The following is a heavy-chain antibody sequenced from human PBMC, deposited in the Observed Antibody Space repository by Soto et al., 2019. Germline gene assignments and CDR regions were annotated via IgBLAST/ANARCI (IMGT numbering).Heavy chain of an antibody. Sequence: LSLTCTVSGGSISSYYWSWIRQPPGKGLEWIGYIYYSGSTNYNPSLKSRVTISVDTSKNQFSLKLSSVTAADTAVYYCARGWFGEFRYYYDYGMDVWSQGTTVKVSS. CDR1: GGSISSYY. CDR3: ARGWFGEFRYYYDYGMDV. J-gene: IGHJ6*02. V-gene: IGHV4-59*01. CDR2: IYYSGST. D-gene: IGHD3-10*01.